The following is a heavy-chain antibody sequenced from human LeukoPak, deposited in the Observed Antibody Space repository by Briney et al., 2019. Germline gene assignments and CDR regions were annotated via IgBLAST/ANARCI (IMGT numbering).Heavy chain of an antibody. J-gene: IGHJ4*02. CDR1: GFTFSSYW. D-gene: IGHD2-2*01. CDR2: INSDGSSA. Sequence: GGSLRLSCAASGFTFSSYWMHWVRQAPGKGLVWVSRINSDGSSASYADSVKGRFTISRDNAKNTLYLQMNSLRAEDTAVYYCARGRYRSSTSCYDNFDYWGQGTLVTVSS. V-gene: IGHV3-74*01. CDR3: ARGRYRSSTSCYDNFDY.